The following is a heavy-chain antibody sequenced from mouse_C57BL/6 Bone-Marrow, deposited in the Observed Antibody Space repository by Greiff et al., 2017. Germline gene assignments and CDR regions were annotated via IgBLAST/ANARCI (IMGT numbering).Heavy chain of an antibody. CDR1: GYTFTSYD. J-gene: IGHJ2*01. D-gene: IGHD3-2*02. V-gene: IGHV1-85*01. CDR3: ARKQLRLRYYFDY. CDR2: IYPRDGST. Sequence: VQLQESGPELVKPGASVKLSCKASGYTFTSYDINWVKQRPGQGLEWIGWIYPRDGSTKYNQKFKDKATLTADKSSSTAYMQLSSLTSEDSAVYYCARKQLRLRYYFDYWGQGTTLTVSS.